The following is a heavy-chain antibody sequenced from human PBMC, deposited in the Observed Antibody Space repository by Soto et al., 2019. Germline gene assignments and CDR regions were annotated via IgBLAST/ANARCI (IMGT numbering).Heavy chain of an antibody. CDR1: RFTVSSNY. J-gene: IGHJ6*02. CDR3: ARDRSGSSGYYGMDV. CDR2: IYSDGST. Sequence: PGGSLRLSCAASRFTVSSNYMSWVRQAPGKGLEWVSVIYSDGSTYYADSVKGRFTISRDNSKNMLYLQMNSLRAEDTAVYYCARDRSGSSGYYGMDVWGQGTTVTVSS. D-gene: IGHD3-10*01. V-gene: IGHV3-53*01.